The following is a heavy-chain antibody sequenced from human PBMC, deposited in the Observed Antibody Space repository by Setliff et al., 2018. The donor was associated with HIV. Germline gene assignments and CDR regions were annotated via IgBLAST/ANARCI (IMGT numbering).Heavy chain of an antibody. CDR3: ARDLYSGSHSPFDY. Sequence: SVKVSCKASGGTFSNTAINWVRQAPGQGLEWMGGVTPIFGTANYAQKFQGRVTITADESTTIAYMELSSLRSEDTAVYYCARDLYSGSHSPFDYWGQGTLVTVSS. CDR2: VTPIFGTA. CDR1: GGTFSNTA. V-gene: IGHV1-69*13. J-gene: IGHJ4*02. D-gene: IGHD1-26*01.